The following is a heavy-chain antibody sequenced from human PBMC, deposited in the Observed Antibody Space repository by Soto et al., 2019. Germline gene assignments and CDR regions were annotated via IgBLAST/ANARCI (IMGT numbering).Heavy chain of an antibody. Sequence: GGSFRLSCAASRFAFSSSAMHCVLLAQGKGLEWVAVISYDASNKYYADSVKGRFTISRDNSKKTMYLQMSSLRAEDTAVYYCARDGSRGWSGVLDFWGNGTLVTVCS. D-gene: IGHD6-19*01. J-gene: IGHJ4*01. CDR1: RFAFSSSA. V-gene: IGHV3-30-3*01. CDR2: ISYDASNK. CDR3: ARDGSRGWSGVLDF.